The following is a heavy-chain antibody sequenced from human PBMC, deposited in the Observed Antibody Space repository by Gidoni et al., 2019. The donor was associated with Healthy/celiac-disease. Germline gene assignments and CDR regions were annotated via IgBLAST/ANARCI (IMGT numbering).Heavy chain of an antibody. V-gene: IGHV4-31*03. CDR1: RGPITSGGYS. D-gene: IGHD4-17*01. CDR3: ARDPMGGYGDYVP. Sequence: QVQLQESGPGLVKPSQTLSLTCTVPRGPITSGGYSWSWIRQPPGKGLEWIGSIYYSGSTYYNPSLKSRVTISVDTSKNQFSLKLSSVTAADTAVYYCARDPMGGYGDYVPWGQGTLVTVSS. J-gene: IGHJ5*02. CDR2: IYYSGST.